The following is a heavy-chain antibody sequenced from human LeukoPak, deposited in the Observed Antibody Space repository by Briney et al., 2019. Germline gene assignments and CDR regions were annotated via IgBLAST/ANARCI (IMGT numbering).Heavy chain of an antibody. CDR1: GDSISTSSYY. V-gene: IGHV4-39*07. Sequence: PSETLSLTCSVSGDSISTSSYYWGWIRQPPGKGLEWIGTIYYSGSTYYNPSLTSRVTISVDTSKNQFSLKLSSVTAADTAVYYCARGRFVVVVAAKFDPWGQGTLVTVSS. CDR3: ARGRFVVVVAAKFDP. D-gene: IGHD2-15*01. CDR2: IYYSGST. J-gene: IGHJ5*02.